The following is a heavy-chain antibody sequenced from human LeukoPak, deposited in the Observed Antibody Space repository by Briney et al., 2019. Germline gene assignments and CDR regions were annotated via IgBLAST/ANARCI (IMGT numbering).Heavy chain of an antibody. D-gene: IGHD6-13*01. CDR1: GGTFSSYA. CDR2: INPNSGGT. V-gene: IGHV1-2*02. J-gene: IGHJ4*02. CDR3: ARESSAAAVNY. Sequence: ASVKVSCKASGGTFSSYAISWVRQAPGQGLEWMGWINPNSGGTNYAQKFQGRVTMTRDTSITTAYMELSRLRSDDTAVYYCARESSAAAVNYWGQGTLVTVFS.